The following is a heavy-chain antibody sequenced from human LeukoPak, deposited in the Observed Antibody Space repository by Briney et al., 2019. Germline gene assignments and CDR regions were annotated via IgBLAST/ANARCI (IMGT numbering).Heavy chain of an antibody. J-gene: IGHJ4*02. Sequence: GGSLRLSCAASGFTFSNAWMSWVRQAPGKGLEWVGRIKSKTDGGTTDYAAPVKGRFTISRDDSKNTLYLQMNSLKTKDTAVYYCTTDERYYDSSGYYGYFDYWGQGTLVTVSS. CDR1: GFTFSNAW. V-gene: IGHV3-15*01. CDR2: IKSKTDGGTT. D-gene: IGHD3-22*01. CDR3: TTDERYYDSSGYYGYFDY.